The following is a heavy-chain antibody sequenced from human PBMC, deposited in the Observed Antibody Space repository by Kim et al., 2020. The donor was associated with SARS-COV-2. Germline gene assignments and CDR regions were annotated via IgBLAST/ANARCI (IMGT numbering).Heavy chain of an antibody. CDR1: GFTFGTYW. J-gene: IGHJ4*02. CDR2: IKRGGSEK. D-gene: IGHD1-1*01. V-gene: IGHV3-7*01. Sequence: GGSLRLSCAASGFTFGTYWMTWVRQAPGKGLQWVANIKRGGSEKYYVDSVKGRFIISRDSAKKSVYLQMNSLRAEDTAVYYCARGRGTDYWGQGTLVTVSS. CDR3: ARGRGTDY.